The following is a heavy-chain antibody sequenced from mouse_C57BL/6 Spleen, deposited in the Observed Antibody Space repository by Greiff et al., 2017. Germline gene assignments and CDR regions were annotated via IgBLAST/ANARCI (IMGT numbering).Heavy chain of an antibody. Sequence: QVHVKQPGAELVKPGASVKLSCKASGYTFTSYWMQWVKQRPGQGLEWIGEIDPSDSYTNYNQKFKGKATLTVDTSSSTAYMQLSSLTSEDSAVYYCARGNSFDYWGQGTTLTVSS. CDR2: IDPSDSYT. CDR3: ARGNSFDY. J-gene: IGHJ2*01. V-gene: IGHV1-50*01. CDR1: GYTFTSYW.